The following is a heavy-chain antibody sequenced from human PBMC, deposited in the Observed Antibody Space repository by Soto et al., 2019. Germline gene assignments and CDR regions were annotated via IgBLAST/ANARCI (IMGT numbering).Heavy chain of an antibody. CDR1: GGSLSGNS. V-gene: IGHV4-34*01. D-gene: IGHD2-2*01. J-gene: IGHJ3*01. Sequence: QVQLQERGPGLLKPSETMSLTCAVYGGSLSGNSWSWIRQTPGKGRRWIAEINTRGSTTYNTSLKIRVNISVDTTENQSSLKLTSVTGADTSLYYCARGEFGVRYCSRTSTFCGFDVWGHGTRVTVSS. CDR3: ARGEFGVRYCSRTSTFCGFDV. CDR2: INTRGST.